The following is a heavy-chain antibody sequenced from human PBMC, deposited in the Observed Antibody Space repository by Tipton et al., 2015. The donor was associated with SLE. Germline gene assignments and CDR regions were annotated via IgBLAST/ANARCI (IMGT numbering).Heavy chain of an antibody. CDR3: ARDATQIAAARWGNYYMDV. CDR1: GGSISSSNW. Sequence: TLSLTCAVSGGSISSSNWWSWVRQPPGKGLVWIGEIYHSGSTNYNPSLKSRVTISVDKSKNQFSLKLSSVTAADTAVYYCARDATQIAAARWGNYYMDVWGKGTTVTVSS. CDR2: IYHSGST. J-gene: IGHJ6*03. D-gene: IGHD6-13*01. V-gene: IGHV4-4*02.